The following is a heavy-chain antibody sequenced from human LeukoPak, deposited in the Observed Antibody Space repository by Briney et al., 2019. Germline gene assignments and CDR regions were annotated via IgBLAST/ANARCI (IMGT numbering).Heavy chain of an antibody. D-gene: IGHD3-9*01. CDR2: IIPIFGTA. Sequence: VASVKVSCKASGGTFSSYAISWVRQAPGQGLEWMGGIIPIFGTANYAQKFQGRVTITADKSTSTAYMELSSLRSEDTAVYYCARARYFDWLDGFDPWGQGTLVTVSS. V-gene: IGHV1-69*06. CDR3: ARARYFDWLDGFDP. CDR1: GGTFSSYA. J-gene: IGHJ5*02.